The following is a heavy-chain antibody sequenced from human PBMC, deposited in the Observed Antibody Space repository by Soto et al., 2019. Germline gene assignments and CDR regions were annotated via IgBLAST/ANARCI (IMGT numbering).Heavy chain of an antibody. D-gene: IGHD2-2*01. J-gene: IGHJ4*02. CDR3: AKYRRTEEEGFTLDS. Sequence: SETLSLTCTVSGDSIKHYYWSWIRQPPGKRLEWIGYIYYTGSSTYNPSLESRVTMSVDTSKNQFSLKLSSVNAADTAVYYCAKYRRTEEEGFTLDSWGRGTLVTVSS. CDR2: IYYTGSS. V-gene: IGHV4-59*01. CDR1: GDSIKHYY.